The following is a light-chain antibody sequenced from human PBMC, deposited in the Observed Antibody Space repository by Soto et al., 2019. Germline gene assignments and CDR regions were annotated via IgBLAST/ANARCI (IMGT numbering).Light chain of an antibody. J-gene: IGKJ5*01. CDR2: GAS. CDR3: QHCGNSLIT. CDR1: QTISGNY. V-gene: IGKV3-20*01. Sequence: LVLTQSPGSLSLSVGERATFSCRASQTISGNYLAWYKQKPGQAPRLLLFGASSRATGVPDRFSGSGSGTDFTLTLTSLEPEDSAVYYCQHCGNSLITFGQGTRLEIK.